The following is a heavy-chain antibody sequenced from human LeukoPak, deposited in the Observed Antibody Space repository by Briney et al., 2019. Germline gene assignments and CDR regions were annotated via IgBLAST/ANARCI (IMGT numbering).Heavy chain of an antibody. CDR3: ARGLSSGWYYNLDY. Sequence: SETLSLTCTVSGGSISSGDYYWSWIRQPPGKGLEWIGYIYYSGSTYYNPSLKSRVTISVDTSKNQFSLKLSSVTAADTAVYYCARGLSSGWYYNLDYWGQGTLVTVSS. CDR1: GGSISSGDYY. V-gene: IGHV4-30-4*01. J-gene: IGHJ4*02. D-gene: IGHD6-19*01. CDR2: IYYSGST.